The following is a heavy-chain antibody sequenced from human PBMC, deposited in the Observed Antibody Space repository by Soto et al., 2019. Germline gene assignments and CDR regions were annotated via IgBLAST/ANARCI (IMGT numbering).Heavy chain of an antibody. D-gene: IGHD6-25*01. J-gene: IGHJ6*02. CDR1: GGSFSSYA. Sequence: QVQLVQSGAEVKKPGSSVKVSCKASGGSFSSYAISWVRQAPGQGLEWMGGIIPIVGTGNYAQNFQGRVTITAYESTSTADMELSSLRSADTAMYHCARDLRAAGRPGMDVWGQGTTVTVSS. CDR3: ARDLRAAGRPGMDV. CDR2: IIPIVGTG. V-gene: IGHV1-69*01.